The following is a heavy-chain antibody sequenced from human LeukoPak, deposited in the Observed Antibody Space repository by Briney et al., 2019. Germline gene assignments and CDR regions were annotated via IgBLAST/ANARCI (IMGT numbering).Heavy chain of an antibody. CDR1: GFTFSSHT. Sequence: GGSLRLSCAASGFTFSSHTMSWVRQAPGKGLEWVSSISSSTTYTYYADSVKGRFTISRDNAKNSLYLQMNSLRAEDTAVYYCAKQVAGLFDYWGQGTLVTVSS. CDR2: ISSSTTYT. CDR3: AKQVAGLFDY. D-gene: IGHD6-19*01. J-gene: IGHJ4*02. V-gene: IGHV3-21*01.